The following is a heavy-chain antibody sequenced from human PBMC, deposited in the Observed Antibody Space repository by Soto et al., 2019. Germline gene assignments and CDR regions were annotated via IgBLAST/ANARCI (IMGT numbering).Heavy chain of an antibody. Sequence: ASVKVSCKASGYTFTSYGISWVRQAPGQGLEWMGWISAYNGNTNYAQKLQGRVTMTTDTSTSTAYMELRSLRSDDTAVYYCARKAAYDFWSGYNTSYGMDVWGQGTTVTVSS. CDR3: ARKAAYDFWSGYNTSYGMDV. V-gene: IGHV1-18*01. CDR1: GYTFTSYG. CDR2: ISAYNGNT. D-gene: IGHD3-3*01. J-gene: IGHJ6*02.